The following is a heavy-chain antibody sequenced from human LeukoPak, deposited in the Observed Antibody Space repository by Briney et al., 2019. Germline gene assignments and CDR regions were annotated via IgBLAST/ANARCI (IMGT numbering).Heavy chain of an antibody. CDR2: IYYDGST. V-gene: IGHV4-59*12. D-gene: IGHD2-15*01. CDR3: ARSFYCSGGTCLRLFDY. Sequence: SETPSLTCTVSDGSISSYYWSWIRQPPGKGLEWIGYIYYDGSTNYNPSLKSRVTISVDTSKSQFSLKLSSVTAADTAVYYCARSFYCSGGTCLRLFDYWGQGTLVTVSS. CDR1: DGSISSYY. J-gene: IGHJ4*02.